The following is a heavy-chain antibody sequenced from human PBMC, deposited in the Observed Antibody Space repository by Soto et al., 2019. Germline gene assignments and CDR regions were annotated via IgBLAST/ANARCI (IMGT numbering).Heavy chain of an antibody. CDR1: GFTFFAYW. Sequence: EVQLVESGGGLVQPGGSLRLSCAASGFTFFAYWIHWVRQVPGKGLVWVSRINSDGSHTSYADSVRGRFTISRDNSKNTVYLQMTSLTDEDTAVYYCAKEGDYGDYGGENGFDSWGQGSLVTVSS. J-gene: IGHJ5*01. D-gene: IGHD4-17*01. CDR2: INSDGSHT. V-gene: IGHV3-74*01. CDR3: AKEGDYGDYGGENGFDS.